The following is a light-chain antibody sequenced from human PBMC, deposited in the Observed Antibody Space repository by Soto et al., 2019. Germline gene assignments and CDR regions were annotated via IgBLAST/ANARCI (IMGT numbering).Light chain of an antibody. CDR3: SSYTTSNTRQIV. V-gene: IGLV2-14*03. Sequence: QSALTQPASVSGSPGQSITISCTGNSSDVCGYNYVSWYQHHPGKAPKLMIYDVSNRPSGVSNRFSGSKSGNTASLTISGLQPEDEADYYCSSYTTSNTRQIVFGTGTKVTVL. CDR2: DVS. J-gene: IGLJ1*01. CDR1: SSDVCGYNY.